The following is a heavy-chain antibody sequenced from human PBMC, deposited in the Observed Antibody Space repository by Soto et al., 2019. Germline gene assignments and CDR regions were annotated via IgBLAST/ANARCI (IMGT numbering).Heavy chain of an antibody. CDR2: IYSGGST. V-gene: IGHV3-53*01. D-gene: IGHD2-21*02. Sequence: GGSLRLSCAASGFTVSSNYMSWVRRAPGKGLEWVSVIYSGGSTYYADSVKGRFTISRDNSKNTLYLQMNSLRVEDTAVYYCARQPYCGGDCYYYFDYWGQGTLVTVSS. CDR1: GFTVSSNY. J-gene: IGHJ4*02. CDR3: ARQPYCGGDCYYYFDY.